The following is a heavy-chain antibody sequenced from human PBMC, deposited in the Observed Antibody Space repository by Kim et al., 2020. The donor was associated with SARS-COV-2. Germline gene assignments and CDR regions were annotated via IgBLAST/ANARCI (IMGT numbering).Heavy chain of an antibody. V-gene: IGHV3-21*01. J-gene: IGHJ4*02. Sequence: GGSLRLSCAASGFTFSRYSMNWVRQAPGKGLEWVSSISSSSSYIYYADSVKGRFTISRDNAKNSLYLQMNSLRAEDTAVYYCAGDIMIMFGGVNWGQGTLVTVSS. CDR2: ISSSSSYI. CDR3: AGDIMIMFGGVN. D-gene: IGHD3-16*01. CDR1: GFTFSRYS.